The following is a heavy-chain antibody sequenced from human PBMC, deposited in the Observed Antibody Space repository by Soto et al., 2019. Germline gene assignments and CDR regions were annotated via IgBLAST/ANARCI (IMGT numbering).Heavy chain of an antibody. J-gene: IGHJ5*02. CDR2: MYYSGST. CDR1: GGSFSSYY. D-gene: IGHD3-3*01. Sequence: SETLSLTCTVSGGSFSSYYCNWIRQPPGKGLEWIGYMYYSGSTNYNPSLKSRVTISVDTSKNQFSLKLSSVTAADTAVYYCALTYYDSWSEKTWFDPWGQGTLVTVSS. V-gene: IGHV4-59*01. CDR3: ALTYYDSWSEKTWFDP.